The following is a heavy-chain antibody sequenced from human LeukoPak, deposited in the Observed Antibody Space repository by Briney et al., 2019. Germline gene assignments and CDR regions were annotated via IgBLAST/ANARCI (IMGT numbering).Heavy chain of an antibody. J-gene: IGHJ4*02. Sequence: GGSLRLSCAASGFTFSSNGMHWVRQAPGKGLEWVAIISQDGSDKYYVDSVKGRFSISRDSSKNTLYLQMNSLRAEDTALYYCARDRSSSWLVDYWGQGSLLTVSS. D-gene: IGHD6-13*01. CDR1: GFTFSSNG. V-gene: IGHV3-30*03. CDR3: ARDRSSSWLVDY. CDR2: ISQDGSDK.